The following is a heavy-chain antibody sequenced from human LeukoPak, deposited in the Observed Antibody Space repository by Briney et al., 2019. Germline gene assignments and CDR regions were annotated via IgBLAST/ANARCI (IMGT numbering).Heavy chain of an antibody. V-gene: IGHV3-74*01. CDR1: GFTFSSYA. J-gene: IGHJ5*02. Sequence: GGSLRLSCAASGFTFSSYAMSWVRQAPGKGLVWVSRINTDGSSTSYADSVKGRFTISRDNAKNTLYLQMNSLRAEDTAVYYCAREATYSSGWDGGWFDPWGQGTLVTVSS. D-gene: IGHD6-19*01. CDR3: AREATYSSGWDGGWFDP. CDR2: INTDGSST.